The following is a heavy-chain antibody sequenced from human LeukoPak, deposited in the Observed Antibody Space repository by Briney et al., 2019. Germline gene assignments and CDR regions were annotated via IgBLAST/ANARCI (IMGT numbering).Heavy chain of an antibody. CDR1: GVSISSHY. J-gene: IGHJ4*02. V-gene: IGHV4-59*11. CDR3: SRGGQGLSDN. D-gene: IGHD3-10*01. Sequence: SETLSLTCTVSGVSISSHYWNWIRQTPGKGLEWIGYIHYRGTTNYNPSLKSRVTISADTSKHHFSLTLNSVTAADTAVYYCSRGGQGLSDNWGQGILVTVCS. CDR2: IHYRGTT.